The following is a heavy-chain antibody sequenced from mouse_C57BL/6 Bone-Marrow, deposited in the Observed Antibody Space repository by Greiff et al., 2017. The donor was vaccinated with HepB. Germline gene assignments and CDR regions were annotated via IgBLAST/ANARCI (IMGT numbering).Heavy chain of an antibody. CDR2: IYPGDGDT. Sequence: QVHVKQSGAELVKPGASVKISCKASGYAFSSYWMNWVKQRPGKGLEWIGQIYPGDGDTNYNGKFKGKATLTADKSSSTAYMQLSSLTSEDSAVYFCARWPADWYFDVWGTGTTVTVSS. J-gene: IGHJ1*03. CDR1: GYAFSSYW. CDR3: ARWPADWYFDV. V-gene: IGHV1-80*01.